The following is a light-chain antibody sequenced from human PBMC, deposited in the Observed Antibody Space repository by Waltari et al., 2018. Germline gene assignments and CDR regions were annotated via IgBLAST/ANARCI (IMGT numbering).Light chain of an antibody. CDR2: AAS. Sequence: DIQMTQSPSSLSASVGDRVAITCRASQSVDNYLNWYRQRPGKAPELLIYAASSLQGGVPSRFTGSGYGTDFIRTISSLQSEDFATYYCQQSYSMPRTFGQGTKLEI. CDR1: QSVDNY. V-gene: IGKV1-39*01. J-gene: IGKJ2*01. CDR3: QQSYSMPRT.